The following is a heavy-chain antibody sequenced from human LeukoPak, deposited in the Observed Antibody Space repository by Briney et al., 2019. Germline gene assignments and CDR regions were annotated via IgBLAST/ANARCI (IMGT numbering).Heavy chain of an antibody. V-gene: IGHV4-39*07. CDR2: IYYSGST. D-gene: IGHD1-26*01. J-gene: IGHJ5*02. Sequence: SETLSLTCTVSGGSISSSSYYWGWIRQPPGKGLEWIGSIYYSGSTYYNPSLKSRVTISVDTSKNQFSLKLSSVTAADTAVYYCARGGYYAIGFDPWGQGTLVTVSS. CDR3: ARGGYYAIGFDP. CDR1: GGSISSSSYY.